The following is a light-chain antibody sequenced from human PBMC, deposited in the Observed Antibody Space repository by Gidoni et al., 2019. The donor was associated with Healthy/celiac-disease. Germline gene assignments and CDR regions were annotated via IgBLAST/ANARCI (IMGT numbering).Light chain of an antibody. J-gene: IGKJ1*01. CDR1: QSVLYSSNNKNY. Sequence: DIVMTQSPDSLAVSLGERATINCKSSQSVLYSSNNKNYLAWYQQKPGQPPKLLIYWASTRESGVPDRFSGSGSGTDFTLTISSLQAEDVAVYYCQQYYSFTWTFXQXTKVEIK. V-gene: IGKV4-1*01. CDR3: QQYYSFTWT. CDR2: WAS.